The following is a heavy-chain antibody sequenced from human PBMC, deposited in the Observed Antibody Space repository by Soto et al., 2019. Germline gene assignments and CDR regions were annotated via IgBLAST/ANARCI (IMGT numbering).Heavy chain of an antibody. CDR1: GFTFDDYA. J-gene: IGHJ4*02. D-gene: IGHD6-19*01. CDR2: ISWNSVTI. V-gene: IGHV3-9*01. CDR3: AKDRFGSGLYYFDH. Sequence: SGGSLRLSCAASGFTFDDYAMHWVRQAPGKGLEWVSGISWNSVTIEYADSVKGRFTISRDNAKNSLYLQMNSLGVDDTALYYCAKDRFGSGLYYFDHWGQGTLVTVSS.